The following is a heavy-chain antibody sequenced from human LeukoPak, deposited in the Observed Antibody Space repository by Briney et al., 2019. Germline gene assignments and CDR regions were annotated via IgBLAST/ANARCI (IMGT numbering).Heavy chain of an antibody. CDR1: GGSFSGYY. Sequence: LSLTCAVYGGSFSGYYWSWIRQPPGKGLEWIGEINHSGSTNYNPSLTSRVTISVDTSKNKFSLKRRCVSAADRAVCYCAGRGAVAGTPTSFRWYFDLWGRGTLVTVSS. J-gene: IGHJ2*01. D-gene: IGHD6-19*01. CDR3: AGRGAVAGTPTSFRWYFDL. CDR2: INHSGST. V-gene: IGHV4-34*01.